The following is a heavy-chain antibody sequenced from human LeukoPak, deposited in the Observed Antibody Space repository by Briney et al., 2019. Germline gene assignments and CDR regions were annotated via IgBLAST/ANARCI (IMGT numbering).Heavy chain of an antibody. D-gene: IGHD3-10*02. V-gene: IGHV3-48*03. CDR2: ISSSVSTI. CDR3: AELGITMIGGV. J-gene: IGHJ6*04. CDR1: GFTFSNYE. Sequence: GGSLRLSCAASGFTFSNYEINWVRQAPGKGLEWGSYISSSVSTIYYTHSVKGGFTISRDNDKNSLYVQMNSLRAEDTAVYYCAELGITMIGGVWGKGTTVTISS.